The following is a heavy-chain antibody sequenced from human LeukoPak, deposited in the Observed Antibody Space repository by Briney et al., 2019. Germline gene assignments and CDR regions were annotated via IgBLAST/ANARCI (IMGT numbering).Heavy chain of an antibody. J-gene: IGHJ4*02. CDR2: IYHSGST. CDR1: GYSISNGYY. CDR3: ARDTPTAYCSGGSCYFDY. D-gene: IGHD2-15*01. Sequence: SETLSLTCTVSGYSISNGYYWGWIRQPPGKGLEWIGSIYHSGSTYYNPSLKSRVTMSIDRSENEFSLNLSSVTAADTAVYYCARDTPTAYCSGGSCYFDYWGQGTLATVSS. V-gene: IGHV4-38-2*02.